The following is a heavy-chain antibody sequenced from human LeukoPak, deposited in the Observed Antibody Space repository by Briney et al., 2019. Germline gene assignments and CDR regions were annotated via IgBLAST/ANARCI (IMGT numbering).Heavy chain of an antibody. CDR1: GGSISSYY. Sequence: PSETLSLTCTVSGGSISSYYWSWIRQPPGKGLEWIGYIYYSGSTSYNPSLKSRVTISVDTSKNQFSLKLSSVTAADTAVYYCARGVSYYDSSGYYNEYFQHWGQGTLVTVSS. CDR2: IYYSGST. CDR3: ARGVSYYDSSGYYNEYFQH. J-gene: IGHJ1*01. V-gene: IGHV4-59*08. D-gene: IGHD3-22*01.